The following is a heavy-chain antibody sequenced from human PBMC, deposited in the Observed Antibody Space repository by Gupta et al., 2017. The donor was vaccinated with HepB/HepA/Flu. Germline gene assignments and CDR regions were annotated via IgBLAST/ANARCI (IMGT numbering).Heavy chain of an antibody. CDR3: ANVCYYNKCYFDY. J-gene: IGHJ4*02. V-gene: IGHV3-66*01. CDR2: IYSGGNT. CDR1: GFIVSTNY. Sequence: EVQMVDGGGGLVQPGGCLRLCCAVSGFIVSTNYMSWVSQAPGTGLAGVSVIYSGGNTYYTDAMKCRFPMSRDNTKNTQYLQMKRLREEDRPVYYGANVCYYNKCYFDYWGQGTLVTVSS. D-gene: IGHD1-26*01.